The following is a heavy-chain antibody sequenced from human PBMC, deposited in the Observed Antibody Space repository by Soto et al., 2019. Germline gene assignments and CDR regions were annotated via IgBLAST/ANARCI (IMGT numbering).Heavy chain of an antibody. CDR3: AKGRAITVYGVDILFDY. Sequence: GGSLRLSCAASGFTFSSYGMHWVRQAPGKWLEWVAVISGSGDNTFYAASVKGRFAISRDNSKNVLCLQMNSLSADDAAVYFCAKGRAITVYGVDILFDYWGLGXLVTVYS. CDR1: GFTFSSYG. V-gene: IGHV3-23*01. D-gene: IGHD3-3*01. CDR2: ISGSGDNT. J-gene: IGHJ4*01.